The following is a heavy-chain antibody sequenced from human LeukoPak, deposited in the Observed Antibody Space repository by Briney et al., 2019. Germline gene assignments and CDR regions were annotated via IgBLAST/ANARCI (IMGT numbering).Heavy chain of an antibody. V-gene: IGHV4-34*01. Sequence: SETLSLTCAVYGGSFSGYYWSWIRQPPGKGLEWIGEINHSGSTNYNPSLKSRVTISVDTSKNQFSLKLSSVTAADTAVYYCARGVRWFGVDYRGQGTLVTVSS. CDR3: ARGVRWFGVDY. CDR1: GGSFSGYY. CDR2: INHSGST. D-gene: IGHD3-10*01. J-gene: IGHJ4*02.